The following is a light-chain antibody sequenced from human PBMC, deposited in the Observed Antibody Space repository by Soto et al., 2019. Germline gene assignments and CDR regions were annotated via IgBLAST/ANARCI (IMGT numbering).Light chain of an antibody. Sequence: QSVLTQPPSVSAAPGQRVTISCSGSSAHIGINDVSWYQQLPGTAPKLLIYENNQRPSVIPDRFSVSKSGTSATLGITGLQTGDEAAYYCGAWDNSLSGGVFGGGTKLTVL. J-gene: IGLJ2*01. CDR1: SAHIGIND. V-gene: IGLV1-51*02. CDR2: ENN. CDR3: GAWDNSLSGGV.